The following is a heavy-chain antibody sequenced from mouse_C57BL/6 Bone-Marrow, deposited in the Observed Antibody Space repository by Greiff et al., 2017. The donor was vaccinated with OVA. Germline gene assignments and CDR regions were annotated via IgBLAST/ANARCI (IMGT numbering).Heavy chain of an antibody. CDR2: IDPENGDT. Sequence: EVQVVESGAELVRPGASVKLSCTASGFNIKDDYMHWVKQRPEQGLEWIGWIDPENGDTEYASKFQGKATITADTSSNTAYLQLSSLTSEDTAVYYCTPIDDDYDGQYYYAMDYWGQGTSVTVSS. D-gene: IGHD2-4*01. CDR3: TPIDDDYDGQYYYAMDY. V-gene: IGHV14-4*01. CDR1: GFNIKDDY. J-gene: IGHJ4*01.